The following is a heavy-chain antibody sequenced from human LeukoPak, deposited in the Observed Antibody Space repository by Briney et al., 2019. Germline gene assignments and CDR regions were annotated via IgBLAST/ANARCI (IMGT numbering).Heavy chain of an antibody. J-gene: IGHJ4*02. CDR1: GFTFSDYY. CDR2: ISSSSSYT. CDR3: ARGYRRFGLSFLGY. Sequence: GGSLRLSCAASGFTFSDYYMSWIRQAPGKGLEWVSYISSSSSYTNYADSVKGRFTISRDNAKNSLYLQMNSLRAEDTAVYHCARGYRRFGLSFLGYWGQGTLVTVSS. V-gene: IGHV3-11*06. D-gene: IGHD3-10*01.